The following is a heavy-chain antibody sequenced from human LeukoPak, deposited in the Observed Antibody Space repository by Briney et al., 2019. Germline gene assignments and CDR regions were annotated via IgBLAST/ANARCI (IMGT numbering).Heavy chain of an antibody. CDR3: ARGSGIAAAGYWLDP. Sequence: SETLSLTCAVYGGSFSGYYWSWIRQPPGKGLEWIGEINHSGSTNYNPSLKSRVTISVDTSKNQFSLKLSSVTAADTAVYYCARGSGIAAAGYWLDPWGQGTLVTVSS. CDR2: INHSGST. J-gene: IGHJ5*02. CDR1: GGSFSGYY. D-gene: IGHD6-13*01. V-gene: IGHV4-34*01.